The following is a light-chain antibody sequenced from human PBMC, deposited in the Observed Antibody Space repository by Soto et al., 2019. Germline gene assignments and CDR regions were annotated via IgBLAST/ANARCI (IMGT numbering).Light chain of an antibody. CDR1: SSNIGSNT. Sequence: QSVLTQPPSASGTPGQRVTISCSGSSSNIGSNTVNWYQQLPGTAPKLLIYSNNQRPSGVPDRFSGSKSGTSASLAISGLQSEDEADYYCQSYDSSLILYVFGTGTKLTVL. CDR2: SNN. V-gene: IGLV1-44*01. CDR3: QSYDSSLILYV. J-gene: IGLJ1*01.